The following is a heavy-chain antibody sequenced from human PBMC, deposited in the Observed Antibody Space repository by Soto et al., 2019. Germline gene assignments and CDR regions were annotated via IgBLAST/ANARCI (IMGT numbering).Heavy chain of an antibody. V-gene: IGHV4-31*03. J-gene: IGHJ4*02. Sequence: PSETLSLTCTVSGGSISSGGYYWSWIRQHPGKGLEWIGYIYYSGSTYYNPSLKSRVTISVDTSKNQFSLKLSSVTAADTAVYYCARDARISGYYLFDSGGQETLATV. CDR3: ARDARISGYYLFDS. CDR1: GGSISSGGYY. D-gene: IGHD3-22*01. CDR2: IYYSGST.